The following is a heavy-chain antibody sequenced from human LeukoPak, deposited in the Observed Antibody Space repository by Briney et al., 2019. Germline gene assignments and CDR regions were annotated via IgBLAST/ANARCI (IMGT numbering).Heavy chain of an antibody. CDR1: GFTFSSNE. CDR3: ATEGSRSGFFD. Sequence: PGGSLRLSCAASGFTFSSNEMNWVRQAPGKGLEWLSYISRSGSTKDYADSVKGRFTISRDNAKNSLFLQMNSLRVEDTAVYYCATEGSRSGFFDWGQGTLVTVSS. V-gene: IGHV3-48*03. D-gene: IGHD3-22*01. J-gene: IGHJ4*02. CDR2: ISRSGSTK.